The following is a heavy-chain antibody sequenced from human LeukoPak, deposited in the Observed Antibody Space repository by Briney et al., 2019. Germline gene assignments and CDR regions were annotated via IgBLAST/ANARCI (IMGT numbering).Heavy chain of an antibody. Sequence: PSETLSLTCTVSGGSISSGDYYWSWIRQPPGKGLEWIGEINHSGSTNYNPSLKSRVTISVDTSKNQFSLKLSSVTAADTAVYYCARALVVVIVGWFDPWGQGTLVTVSS. CDR2: INHSGST. D-gene: IGHD3-22*01. CDR1: GGSISSGDYY. CDR3: ARALVVVIVGWFDP. V-gene: IGHV4-39*07. J-gene: IGHJ5*02.